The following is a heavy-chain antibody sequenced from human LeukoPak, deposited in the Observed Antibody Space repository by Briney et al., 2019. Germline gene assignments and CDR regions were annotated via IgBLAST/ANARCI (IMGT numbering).Heavy chain of an antibody. CDR2: ISAYNGNT. D-gene: IGHD4-23*01. J-gene: IGHJ4*02. CDR3: ARDLALTDYGGNSGAYY. Sequence: ASVKVSCKASGYTFTSYGISWVRQAPGQGLEWMGWISAYNGNTNYAQKLQGRVTMTTDTSTSTAYMELRSLRSDDTAVYYCARDLALTDYGGNSGAYYWGQGTLVTVSS. CDR1: GYTFTSYG. V-gene: IGHV1-18*01.